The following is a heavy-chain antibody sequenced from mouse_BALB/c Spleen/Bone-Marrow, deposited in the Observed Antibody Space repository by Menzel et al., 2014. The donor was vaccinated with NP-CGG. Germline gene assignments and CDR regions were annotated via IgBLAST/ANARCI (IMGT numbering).Heavy chain of an antibody. CDR1: GYSFTGYI. CDR3: ARFGPAGDY. V-gene: IGHV1-22*01. J-gene: IGHJ2*01. Sequence: VLLLLSGPALVLPGASMLISCKASGYSFTGYIMHWVKQCHGQNLEWIGLINPYNGGTRYNQKFKGKATLTVDKTSSTADMELHSLTAEDSAVDDCARFGPAGDYWGQGTTRTVSS. CDR2: INPYNGGT.